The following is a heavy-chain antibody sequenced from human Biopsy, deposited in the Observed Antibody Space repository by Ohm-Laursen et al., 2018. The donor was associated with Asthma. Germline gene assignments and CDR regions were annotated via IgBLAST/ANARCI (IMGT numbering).Heavy chain of an antibody. J-gene: IGHJ4*02. V-gene: IGHV1-69*13. Sequence: SVKVSCKSLGGTFNTYVIGRVRQAPGQGLEWMGGINSVFGTTTYPQKFQDRVTITADDSTSTVYMELSSLRSEDTAVYYCARKAGSCISRTCYSLDFWGQGTLITVSS. CDR3: ARKAGSCISRTCYSLDF. CDR2: INSVFGTT. CDR1: GGTFNTYV. D-gene: IGHD2-2*01.